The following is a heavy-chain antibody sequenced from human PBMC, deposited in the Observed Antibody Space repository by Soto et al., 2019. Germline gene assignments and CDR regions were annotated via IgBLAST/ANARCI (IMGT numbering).Heavy chain of an antibody. D-gene: IGHD2-8*01. Sequence: SETLSLNCTVFSSSITSGGSYWTWIRQHPGKGLEWIGYIYYSGSTYYNPSLKSRVTISVDTSKNQFSLKLSSVTAADTAVYYCARAGPRNNGVRVAFDILGQGTMVT. V-gene: IGHV4-31*03. CDR1: SSSITSGGSY. CDR3: ARAGPRNNGVRVAFDI. CDR2: IYYSGST. J-gene: IGHJ3*02.